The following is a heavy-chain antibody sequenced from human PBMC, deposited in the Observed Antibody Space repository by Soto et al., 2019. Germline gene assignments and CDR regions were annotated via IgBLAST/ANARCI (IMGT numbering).Heavy chain of an antibody. CDR1: GFTFSSYG. J-gene: IGHJ6*02. CDR2: ISYDGSNK. D-gene: IGHD6-6*01. CDR3: AKDTTWKHSSSHLRYYYGMDV. V-gene: IGHV3-30*18. Sequence: GGSLRLSCAASGFTFSSYGMHWVRQAPGKGLEWVAVISYDGSNKYYADSVKGRFTISRDNSKNTLYLQMNSLRAEDTAVYYCAKDTTWKHSSSHLRYYYGMDVWGQGTTVTVSS.